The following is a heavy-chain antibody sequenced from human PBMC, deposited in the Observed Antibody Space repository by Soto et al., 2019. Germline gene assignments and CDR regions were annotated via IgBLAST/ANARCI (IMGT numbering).Heavy chain of an antibody. CDR1: GGSISSSNW. CDR3: ARSNGDYGDY. D-gene: IGHD4-17*01. V-gene: IGHV4-4*02. CDR2: IYHSGST. J-gene: IGHJ4*02. Sequence: SETLSLTCAVSGGSISSSNWWSWVRQPPGKGPEWIGDIYHSGSTNYNPSLKSRVTISVDTSKNQFSMQLSSVTAADTAVYYGARSNGDYGDYWSQGTQVTVSS.